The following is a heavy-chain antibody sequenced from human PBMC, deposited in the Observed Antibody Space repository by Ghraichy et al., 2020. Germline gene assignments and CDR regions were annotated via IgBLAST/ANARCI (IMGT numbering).Heavy chain of an antibody. D-gene: IGHD6-13*01. CDR3: AKEELEYSSSWYYFDY. V-gene: IGHV3-23*01. CDR2: ISGSGGST. J-gene: IGHJ4*02. Sequence: GGSLRLSCAASGFTFSSYAMSWVRQAPGKGLEWVSAISGSGGSTYYADSVKGRFTISRDNSKNTLYLQMNSLRAEDTAVYYCAKEELEYSSSWYYFDYWGQGTLVTVSS. CDR1: GFTFSSYA.